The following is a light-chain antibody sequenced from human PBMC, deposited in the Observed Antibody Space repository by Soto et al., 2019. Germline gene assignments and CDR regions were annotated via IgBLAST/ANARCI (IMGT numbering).Light chain of an antibody. CDR2: GTS. J-gene: IGKJ2*01. Sequence: EVVLTQSPGTLYLSPRERATLSCRASQSVSSNYIAWYQQKPGQAPRLLIYGTSTRATGIPDRFSGSGSETDLPLTNSRLEPEDFVVYYCQQCGNSLYTLGQGTNTEIK. V-gene: IGKV3-20*01. CDR1: QSVSSNY. CDR3: QQCGNSLYT.